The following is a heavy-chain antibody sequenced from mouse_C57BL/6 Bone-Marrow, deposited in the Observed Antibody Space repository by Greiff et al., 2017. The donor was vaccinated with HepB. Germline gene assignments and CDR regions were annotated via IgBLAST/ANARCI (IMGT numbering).Heavy chain of an antibody. J-gene: IGHJ4*01. CDR1: GYTFTSYW. CDR3: ARWGDY. Sequence: QVQLQQPGAELVMPGASVKLSCKASGYTFTSYWMHWVKQRPGKGLEWIGEIDPSDSYTNYNQKFKGKSTLTVDKSSSTAYMQLSSLTSDDSAVYYCARWGDYWGQGTSVTVSS. V-gene: IGHV1-69*01. CDR2: IDPSDSYT.